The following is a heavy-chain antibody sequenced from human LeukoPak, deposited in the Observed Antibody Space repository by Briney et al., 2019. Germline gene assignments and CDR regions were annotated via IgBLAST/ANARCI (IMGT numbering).Heavy chain of an antibody. J-gene: IGHJ6*02. Sequence: GGSLRLSCAASGFTFSSYAMSWVRQAPGKGLEWVSAISGNGGSTYYADSVKGRFTISRDNSKNTLYLQMNSLRAEDTAVYYCAKALHYYYYGMDVWGQGTTVTVSS. V-gene: IGHV3-23*01. CDR2: ISGNGGST. CDR1: GFTFSSYA. CDR3: AKALHYYYYGMDV.